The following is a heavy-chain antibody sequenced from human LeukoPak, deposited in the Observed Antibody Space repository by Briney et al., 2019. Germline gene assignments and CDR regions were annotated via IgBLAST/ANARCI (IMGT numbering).Heavy chain of an antibody. Sequence: PGGSLRLSCAASGFTFNNYVMHWVRQAPGKGLEWVAVILYDGSSKYYADSVKGRFTISRDNSKNTLYLQLNSLRTDDTAVYYCARADVNFGMPTGLSYWGQGTPVTVSS. CDR3: ARADVNFGMPTGLSY. CDR2: ILYDGSSK. D-gene: IGHD2-2*01. CDR1: GFTFNNYV. V-gene: IGHV3-30-3*01. J-gene: IGHJ4*02.